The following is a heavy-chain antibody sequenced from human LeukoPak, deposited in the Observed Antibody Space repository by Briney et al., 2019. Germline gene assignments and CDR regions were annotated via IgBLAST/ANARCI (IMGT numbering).Heavy chain of an antibody. V-gene: IGHV3-23*01. CDR3: AKDGLCPDVCPTQIAVAGYFDS. D-gene: IGHD6-19*01. J-gene: IGHJ4*02. Sequence: PGGSLRLSCAASGFTFGIFTMSWVRQAPGKGLEWISTINSHADSTCYADSVKGRFVISRDNSRNTLLLQMNSLRAEDTAVYYCAKDGLCPDVCPTQIAVAGYFDSWGQGIRVTVSS. CDR2: INSHADST. CDR1: GFTFGIFT.